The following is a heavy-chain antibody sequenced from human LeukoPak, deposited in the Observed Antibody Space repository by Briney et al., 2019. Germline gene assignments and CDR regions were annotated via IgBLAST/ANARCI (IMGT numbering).Heavy chain of an antibody. CDR2: TIPILGIA. CDR1: GGTFSSYA. V-gene: IGHV1-69*04. D-gene: IGHD3-22*01. CDR3: ARDHSSGYPY. J-gene: IGHJ4*02. Sequence: SVKVSCKASGGTFSSYAISWVRQAPGQGLEWMGRTIPILGIANYAQKFQGRVTITADKSTSTAYMELSSLRSEDTAVYYCARDHSSGYPYWGQGTPVTVSS.